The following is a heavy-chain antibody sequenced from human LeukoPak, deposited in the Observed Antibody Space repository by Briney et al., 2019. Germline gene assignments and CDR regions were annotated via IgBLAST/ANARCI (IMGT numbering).Heavy chain of an antibody. CDR2: IYYSGST. Sequence: SSETLSLTCTVSGGSISSYYWSWIRQPPGKGLEWIGYIYYSGSTNYNPSLKSRVTISVDTSKNQFSLKLSSVTAADTAVYYCARQDSSGYGDDHWGQGTLVTVSS. V-gene: IGHV4-59*08. J-gene: IGHJ4*02. CDR1: GGSISSYY. CDR3: ARQDSSGYGDDH. D-gene: IGHD3-22*01.